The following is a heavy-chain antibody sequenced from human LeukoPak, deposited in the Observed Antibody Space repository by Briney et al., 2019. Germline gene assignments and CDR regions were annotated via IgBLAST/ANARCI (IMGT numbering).Heavy chain of an antibody. CDR2: IYNRGST. CDR1: GGSISSYY. V-gene: IGHV4-4*09. D-gene: IGHD1-14*01. J-gene: IGHJ6*03. Sequence: PSETLSLTCTVSGGSISSYYWSWIRQPPGKGLEWIGYIYNRGSTNYNPSLKSRVTISVDMSKNQFCLKLSSVTAADTAVYYCASGITGTTGSYYYYYMDVWGKGTTVTVSS. CDR3: ASGITGTTGSYYYYYMDV.